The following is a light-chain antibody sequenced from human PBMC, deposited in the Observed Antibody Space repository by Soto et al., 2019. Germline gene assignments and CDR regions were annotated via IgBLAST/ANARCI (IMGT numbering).Light chain of an antibody. CDR1: SSDVGGYNY. V-gene: IGLV2-14*01. CDR3: SSYTSTSTVV. J-gene: IGLJ2*01. CDR2: EVT. Sequence: QSALTQHASVSGSLGQSITISCTGTSSDVGGYNYVSWYQQHPGKDPKVVIFEVTYRPSGVSSRFSGSKSGNPASLTVSGLQAEDEGDYYCSSYTSTSTVVFGGGTQLTVL.